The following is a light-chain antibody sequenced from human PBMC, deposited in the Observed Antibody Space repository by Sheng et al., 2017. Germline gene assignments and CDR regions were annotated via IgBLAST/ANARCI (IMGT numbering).Light chain of an antibody. CDR1: QGISNSY. CDR2: GAS. J-gene: IGKJ1*01. CDR3: QHFGGISWT. V-gene: IGKV3-20*01. Sequence: EIVLTQSPATLSLSPGERATLSCRASQGISNSYLSWSQQKPGQAPRPLIYGASTRATGIPDRFSGSGSGTDFTLTITGLEPEDFAIYYCQHFGGISWTFGQGTEGGNQT.